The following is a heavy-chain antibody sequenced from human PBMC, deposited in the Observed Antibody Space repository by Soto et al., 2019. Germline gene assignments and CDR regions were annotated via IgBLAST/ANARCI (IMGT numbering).Heavy chain of an antibody. V-gene: IGHV3-33*01. Sequence: PGGSLILSCAASGFTFSSYGMHWVRQAPGKGLEWVAVIWYDGSNKYYADSVKGRFTISRDNSKNTLYLQMNSLRAEDTAVYYCARFLLRPDYYYYYMDVWGKGTTVTVSS. D-gene: IGHD3-22*01. J-gene: IGHJ6*03. CDR3: ARFLLRPDYYYYYMDV. CDR2: IWYDGSNK. CDR1: GFTFSSYG.